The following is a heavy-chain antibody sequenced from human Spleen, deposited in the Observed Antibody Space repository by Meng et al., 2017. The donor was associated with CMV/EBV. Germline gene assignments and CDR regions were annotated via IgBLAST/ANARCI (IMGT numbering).Heavy chain of an antibody. CDR1: GYTFTSSG. CDR3: ARGPPVAAVAFDI. CDR2: SSAYNGNT. Sequence: ASVKVSCKASGYTFTSSGISWVRQAPGQGLEWMGWSSAYNGNTNFAQKFQGRVTMTTDTSTSTAYMDQRSLRPDDTAVYYCARGPPVAAVAFDIWGQGTMVTVSS. D-gene: IGHD6-19*01. V-gene: IGHV1-18*01. J-gene: IGHJ3*02.